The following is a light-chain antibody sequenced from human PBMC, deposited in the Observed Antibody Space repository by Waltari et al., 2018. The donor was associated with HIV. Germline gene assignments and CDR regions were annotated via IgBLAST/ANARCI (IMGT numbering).Light chain of an antibody. CDR2: GIK. Sequence: QSVLPQPPSVSAAPGQQVTISCSGSSSNIGNTYVSWYQQLPGTAPRLAIYGIKKRPAGSPDRSSESKSGTSATLGSTGLQAGDEADYYCGTWDGSLSAEVFGGETKLTVL. J-gene: IGLJ2*01. CDR1: SSNIGNTY. V-gene: IGLV1-51*01. CDR3: GTWDGSLSAEV.